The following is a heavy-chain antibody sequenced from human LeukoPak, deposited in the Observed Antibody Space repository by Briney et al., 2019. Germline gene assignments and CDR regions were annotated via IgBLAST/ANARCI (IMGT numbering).Heavy chain of an antibody. CDR1: GYSFTSYW. CDR3: AVGIAAAGTYFDY. J-gene: IGHJ4*02. CDR2: IYPGDSDT. Sequence: GESLKISCKGSGYSFTSYWISWVRQMPGKGLEWMGIIYPGDSDTRYSPSFQGQVTISADKSISTAYLQWSSLKASDTAMYYCAVGIAAAGTYFDYWGQGTLVTVSS. D-gene: IGHD6-13*01. V-gene: IGHV5-51*01.